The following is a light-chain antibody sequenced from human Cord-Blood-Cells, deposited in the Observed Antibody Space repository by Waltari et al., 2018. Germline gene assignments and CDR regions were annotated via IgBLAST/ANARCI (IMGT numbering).Light chain of an antibody. Sequence: DIQMTQSTSSLSASVGDRATITCRASQSISSYLNWYQQKPGKAPKLLIYAASSLQSGVPSRFSGSGSGTDFTLTISSLQPEDFATYYCQQSYSTPYTFGQGTKLEIK. V-gene: IGKV1-39*01. CDR1: QSISSY. CDR3: QQSYSTPYT. CDR2: AAS. J-gene: IGKJ2*01.